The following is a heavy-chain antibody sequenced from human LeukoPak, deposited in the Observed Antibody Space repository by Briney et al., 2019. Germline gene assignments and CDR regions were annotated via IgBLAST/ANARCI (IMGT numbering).Heavy chain of an antibody. Sequence: SETLSLTCTVSGGSISDYHWSWIRQPAGKGLEWIGRIYTSGSTDYNPSLKSRVTMSVDTSKTQFSLKLSSVTAADTAVYYCATRGGYSYGYNYWGQGTLVTVSS. CDR3: ATRGGYSYGYNY. V-gene: IGHV4-4*07. D-gene: IGHD5-18*01. J-gene: IGHJ4*02. CDR1: GGSISDYH. CDR2: IYTSGST.